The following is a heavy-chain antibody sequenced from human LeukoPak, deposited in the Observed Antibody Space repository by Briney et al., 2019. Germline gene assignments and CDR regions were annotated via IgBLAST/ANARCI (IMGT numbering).Heavy chain of an antibody. CDR2: ISYDGRDK. J-gene: IGHJ4*02. CDR1: GFTFSSYA. D-gene: IGHD1-7*01. Sequence: GGSLRLSCAASGFTFSSYAMSWVRQAPGKGREWVAAISYDGRDKYFADSVKGRFTISRDNSKNTLDLQVNGLRAEDTAVYYCARETGNYYFDFWGQGTLVTVSS. CDR3: ARETGNYYFDF. V-gene: IGHV3-30*04.